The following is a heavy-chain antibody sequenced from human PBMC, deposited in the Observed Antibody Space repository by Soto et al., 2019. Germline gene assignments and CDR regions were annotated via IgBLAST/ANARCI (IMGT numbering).Heavy chain of an antibody. CDR1: GGSVSSGNQY. CDR3: ASGSSVSAYIDS. Sequence: PSETLSITCTVSGGSVSSGNQYWSWIRQPPGKGLEWIGYIYNSGSTDYNPSLKSRVSISVDTSKNQFSLNLSSVTAADTAMYLCASGSSVSAYIDSWGQGTLVTVSS. D-gene: IGHD6-13*01. CDR2: IYNSGST. J-gene: IGHJ4*02. V-gene: IGHV4-61*01.